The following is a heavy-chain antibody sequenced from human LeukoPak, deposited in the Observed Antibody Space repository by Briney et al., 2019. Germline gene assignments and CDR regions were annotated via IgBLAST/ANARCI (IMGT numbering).Heavy chain of an antibody. CDR3: ARLEGDYWYFDL. CDR2: IYYSGST. V-gene: IGHV4-39*01. D-gene: IGHD3-16*01. CDR1: GGSISSSSYY. J-gene: IGHJ2*01. Sequence: PSETLSLTCTVSGGSISSSSYYWGWIRQPPGKGLEWIGSIYYSGSTYYNPSLKSRVTISVDTSKNQFSLKLSSVTAADTAVYYCARLEGDYWYFDLWGRGTLVTVSS.